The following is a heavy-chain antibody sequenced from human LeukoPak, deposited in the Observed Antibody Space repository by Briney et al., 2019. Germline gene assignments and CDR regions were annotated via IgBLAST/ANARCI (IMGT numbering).Heavy chain of an antibody. V-gene: IGHV3-21*01. CDR3: ASSRRLARY. J-gene: IGHJ4*02. CDR2: ISSSSSYI. CDR1: GFTFSSYS. D-gene: IGHD3-22*01. Sequence: GGSLRLSCAASGFTFSSYSMKWVRQAPGKGLEWVSSISSSSSYIYYADSVRGRFTISRDNAKNSLYLQMNSLRAEDTAVYYCASSRRLARYWGQGTLVTVSS.